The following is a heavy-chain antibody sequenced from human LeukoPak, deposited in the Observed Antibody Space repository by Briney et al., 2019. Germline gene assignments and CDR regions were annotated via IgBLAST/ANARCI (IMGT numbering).Heavy chain of an antibody. CDR2: INPNSGGT. CDR1: GYTFTGYY. D-gene: IGHD3-3*01. Sequence: GASVKVSCKASGYTFTGYYMHWVRQAPGQGLEWMGWINPNSGGTNYAQKLQGRVTMTTDTSTSTAYMELRSLRSDDTAVYYCAREDNLMDFWSGYSDYWGQGTLVTVSS. J-gene: IGHJ4*02. V-gene: IGHV1-2*02. CDR3: AREDNLMDFWSGYSDY.